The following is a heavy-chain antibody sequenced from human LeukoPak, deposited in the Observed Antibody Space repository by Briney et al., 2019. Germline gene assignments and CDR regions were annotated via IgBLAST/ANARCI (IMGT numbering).Heavy chain of an antibody. CDR1: GYSSTSYW. V-gene: IGHV5-51*01. D-gene: IGHD3-10*01. CDR3: ARHHYGSGSYFAIPYYMDV. CDR2: IYPGDSDT. J-gene: IGHJ6*03. Sequence: GESLKISCKGSGYSSTSYWIGWVRQMPGKGLEWMGIIYPGDSDTRYSPSFQGQVTISADKSISTAYLQWSSLKASDTAMYYCARHHYGSGSYFAIPYYMDVWGKGTTVTISS.